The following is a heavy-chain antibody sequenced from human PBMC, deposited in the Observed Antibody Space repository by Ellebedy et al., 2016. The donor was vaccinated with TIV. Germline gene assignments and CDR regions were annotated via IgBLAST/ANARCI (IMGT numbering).Heavy chain of an antibody. V-gene: IGHV3-23*01. CDR2: ISGSGGST. Sequence: GGSLRLSCAASGFTFSSYAMSWVRQAPGKGLEWVSAISGSGGSTYYADSVKGRFTISRDYSSGTLYLQMDSLRAEDTASYYCARSYGGNRMDYWGQGTLVTVSS. J-gene: IGHJ4*02. CDR3: ARSYGGNRMDY. CDR1: GFTFSSYA. D-gene: IGHD4-23*01.